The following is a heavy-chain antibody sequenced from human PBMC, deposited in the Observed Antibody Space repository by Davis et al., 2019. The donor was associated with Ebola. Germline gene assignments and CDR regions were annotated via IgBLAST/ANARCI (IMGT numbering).Heavy chain of an antibody. Sequence: SETLSLTCAVYGGSFSGYYWSWIRQPPGKGLEWIGEINHSGGTNYNPSLKSRVTISVDTSKNQFSLKLSSVTAADTAVYYCARAPWSSGWYWYWGQGTLVTVSS. CDR2: INHSGGT. CDR3: ARAPWSSGWYWY. V-gene: IGHV4-34*01. CDR1: GGSFSGYY. J-gene: IGHJ4*02. D-gene: IGHD6-19*01.